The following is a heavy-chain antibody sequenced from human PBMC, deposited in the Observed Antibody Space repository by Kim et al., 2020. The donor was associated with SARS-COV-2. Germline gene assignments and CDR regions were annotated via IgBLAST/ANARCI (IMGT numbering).Heavy chain of an antibody. CDR2: IYYSGST. CDR1: GGSISSSSYY. CDR3: ARRLHCGGDCYPNYYYYGMDV. J-gene: IGHJ6*02. D-gene: IGHD2-21*02. V-gene: IGHV4-39*01. Sequence: SETLSLTCTVSGGSISSSSYYWGWIRQPPGKGLEWIGSIYYSGSTYYNPSLKSRVTISVDTSKNQFSLKLSSVTAADTAVYYCARRLHCGGDCYPNYYYYGMDVWGQGTTVTVSS.